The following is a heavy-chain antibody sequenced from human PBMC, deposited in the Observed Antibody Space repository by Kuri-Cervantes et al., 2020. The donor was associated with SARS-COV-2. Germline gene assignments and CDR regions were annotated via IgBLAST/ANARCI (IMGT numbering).Heavy chain of an antibody. J-gene: IGHJ4*02. D-gene: IGHD6-13*01. CDR1: GFTFGNYV. CDR2: IWYDGENE. Sequence: GESLKISCVASGFTFGNYVIHWVRQAPGKGLEWVAVIWYDGENEYYAGSVKGRFTISRDNSKNTVSLHMNSLRAEDTAMYYCAKVILNSDSSTLGRFDFWGLGTLVTVSS. CDR3: AKVILNSDSSTLGRFDF. V-gene: IGHV3-33*06.